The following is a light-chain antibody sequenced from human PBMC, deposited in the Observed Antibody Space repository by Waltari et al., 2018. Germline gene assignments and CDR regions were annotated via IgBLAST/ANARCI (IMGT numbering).Light chain of an antibody. CDR2: WAS. V-gene: IGKV4-1*01. CDR1: QSVFYRSDNKNY. CDR3: QQYYRSRT. Sequence: DIVMTQSPDSLAVSLGESATIDCKSSQSVFYRSDNKNYLAWYQHNPGQPPKLLFYWASTRESGVPDRFSASGSGTDFTLTINNLQAEDVAVYYCQQYYRSRTFGQGTKVEIK. J-gene: IGKJ1*01.